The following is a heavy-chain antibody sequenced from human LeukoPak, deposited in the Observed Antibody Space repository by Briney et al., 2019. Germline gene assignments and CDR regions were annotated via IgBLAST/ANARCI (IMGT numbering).Heavy chain of an antibody. D-gene: IGHD3-10*01. CDR2: ISYDGSNK. CDR1: GFTFSSYG. V-gene: IGHV3-30*18. Sequence: PPGRSLRLSCAASGFTFSSYGMHWVRQAPGKGLEWVAVISYDGSNKYYADSVKGRFTISRDNSKNTLYLQMNSPRAEDTAVYYCAKDSRFGDSSFDYWGQGTLVTVSS. J-gene: IGHJ4*02. CDR3: AKDSRFGDSSFDY.